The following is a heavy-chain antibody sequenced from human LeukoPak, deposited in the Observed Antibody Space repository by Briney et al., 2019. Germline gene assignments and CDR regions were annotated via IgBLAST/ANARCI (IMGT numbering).Heavy chain of an antibody. V-gene: IGHV1-8*01. CDR1: GSTFSNYD. J-gene: IGHJ4*02. D-gene: IGHD3-22*01. CDR2: RNPNSGHT. Sequence: ASVKLSCKASGSTFSNYDINWLRQASGQGLEWRGWRNPNSGHTGYAQKFQGRVTMTTNTPTSTTYMELSSLRSEDTAVYYCARGLFRSDYYDGSGNPNFDYWGQGSLVTVSP. CDR3: ARGLFRSDYYDGSGNPNFDY.